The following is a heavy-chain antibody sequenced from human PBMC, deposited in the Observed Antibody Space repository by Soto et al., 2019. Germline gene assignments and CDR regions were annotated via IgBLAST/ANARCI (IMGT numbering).Heavy chain of an antibody. J-gene: IGHJ5*02. D-gene: IGHD3-16*01. CDR3: ARGRFRRSWFDP. Sequence: QVQLVQSGAEVKKPGASVKVSCKASGYTFTNYDIHWVRQAIGQGLEWMGWMNPDSGNTGQSKQFQGRVTMTRDTSISTAYMEMSSLRSEDTAVYYCARGRFRRSWFDPWGQGTQVIVSS. V-gene: IGHV1-8*01. CDR1: GYTFTNYD. CDR2: MNPDSGNT.